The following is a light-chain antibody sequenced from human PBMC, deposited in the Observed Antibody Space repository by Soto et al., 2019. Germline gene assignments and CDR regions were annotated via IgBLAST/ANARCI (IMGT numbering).Light chain of an antibody. V-gene: IGKV3-15*01. Sequence: IVMTQSPVTLSVSPGEIATLSCRASQSVSSNLAWYQQRPGQAPRLLMYAASTPATGIPARFSGSGSGTEFSLTISGLQSEDFVVYFCQQYDNWPLTFGGGNKVEMK. CDR1: QSVSSN. CDR3: QQYDNWPLT. CDR2: AAS. J-gene: IGKJ4*01.